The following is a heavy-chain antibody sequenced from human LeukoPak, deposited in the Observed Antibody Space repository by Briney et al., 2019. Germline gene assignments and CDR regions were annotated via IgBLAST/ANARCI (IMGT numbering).Heavy chain of an antibody. CDR2: IYKIGTT. J-gene: IGHJ4*02. V-gene: IGHV4-59*02. CDR1: GDSVTGYY. D-gene: IGHD2-15*01. Sequence: SETLSLTCTVFGDSVTGYYLNWVRQPPGKGLEWIGHIYKIGTTNYNPSLKSRLTISADTSKDQFSLKLRSVTAADTAVYYCVIGVGWQPDYWGQGALVTVSS. CDR3: VIGVGWQPDY.